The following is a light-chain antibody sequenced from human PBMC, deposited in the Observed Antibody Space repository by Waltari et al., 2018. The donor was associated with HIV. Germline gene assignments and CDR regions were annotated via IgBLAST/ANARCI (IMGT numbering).Light chain of an antibody. CDR3: QQFNVWPQT. V-gene: IGKV3-15*01. CDR2: GAS. CDR1: QRIDSD. Sequence: MVMTQSPASLSVSLGDSVTLSCRASQRIDSDLAWYQYKPGQAPRLLIFGASTRAPGVSGRFSGSGSGTDFTLTINNLESEDCAVYYCQQFNVWPQTFGQGTRLEV. J-gene: IGKJ2*01.